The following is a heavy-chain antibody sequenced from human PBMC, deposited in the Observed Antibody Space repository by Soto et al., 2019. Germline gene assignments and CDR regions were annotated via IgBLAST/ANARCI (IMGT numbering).Heavy chain of an antibody. CDR2: INSDGSTT. CDR3: ARGPPYSSPDY. V-gene: IGHV3-74*01. CDR1: GFTFSSYW. D-gene: IGHD6-13*01. J-gene: IGHJ4*02. Sequence: EVQLVDSGGGLVQPGGSLRLSCAASGFTFSSYWMHWVRQAPGKGLVWVSRINSDGSTTSYADSVKGRFTISRDNAKTTLYLQMNSLRAEDTAVYYCARGPPYSSPDYWGQGTLVTVSS.